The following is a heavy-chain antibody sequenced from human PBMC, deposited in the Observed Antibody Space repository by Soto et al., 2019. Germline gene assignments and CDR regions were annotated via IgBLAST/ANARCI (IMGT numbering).Heavy chain of an antibody. Sequence: QVQLVQSGAEVKKPGSSVKVSCKASGGTFSSYAVSWVRQAPGQGLEWMGGSIPIFGTANYAQKFQGRVTITADESTSTAYMELSSLRSEDTAVYYCARGRAVVHYYGMDVWGQGTTVTVSS. V-gene: IGHV1-69*01. CDR1: GGTFSSYA. CDR2: SIPIFGTA. CDR3: ARGRAVVHYYGMDV. D-gene: IGHD3-16*02. J-gene: IGHJ6*02.